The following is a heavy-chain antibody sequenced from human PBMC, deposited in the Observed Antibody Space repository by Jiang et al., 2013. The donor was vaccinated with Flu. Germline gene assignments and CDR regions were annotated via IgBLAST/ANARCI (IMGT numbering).Heavy chain of an antibody. J-gene: IGHJ4*02. CDR1: GYTFSTYW. CDR3: ARLNGAYDGMLDY. V-gene: IGHV5-51*03. D-gene: IGHD2-8*01. CDR2: IYTGDSET. Sequence: VQLVESGAEVKKPGDSLKISCQDFGYTFSTYWVGWARQLPGKGLEWVGIIYTGDSETRYSPSFQGQVTISVDGSINTAYLQWSSLKASDTAVYYCARLNGAYDGMLDYWGQGTLVTVSS.